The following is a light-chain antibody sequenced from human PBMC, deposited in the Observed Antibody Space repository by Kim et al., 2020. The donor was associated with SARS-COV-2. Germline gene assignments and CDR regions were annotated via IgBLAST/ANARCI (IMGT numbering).Light chain of an antibody. J-gene: IGKJ4*01. CDR2: LGS. V-gene: IGKV2-28*01. CDR3: LQALQTPLT. CDR1: QSLLHSNGYNY. Sequence: DIVMTQSPLSLPVTPGEPASISCRSSQSLLHSNGYNYLDWYLQKPGQSPQLLISLGSNRASGVPDRFSGSGSGTDFTLKISRVEAKDVGVYYCLQALQTPLTYGGGTKVDIK.